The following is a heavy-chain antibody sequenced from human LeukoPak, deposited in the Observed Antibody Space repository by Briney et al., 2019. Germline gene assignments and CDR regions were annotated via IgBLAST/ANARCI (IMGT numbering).Heavy chain of an antibody. V-gene: IGHV3-30-3*01. CDR2: ISYDGSNK. CDR1: GFTFSSYA. Sequence: GGSLRLSCAASGFTFSSYAMHWVRQAPGKGLEWVAVISYDGSNKYYADSVKGRFTISRDNSKNTLYLQMNSLRAEDTAVYYCARETYSVYGGYLYYFDYWGQGTLVTVSS. D-gene: IGHD4-17*01. CDR3: ARETYSVYGGYLYYFDY. J-gene: IGHJ4*02.